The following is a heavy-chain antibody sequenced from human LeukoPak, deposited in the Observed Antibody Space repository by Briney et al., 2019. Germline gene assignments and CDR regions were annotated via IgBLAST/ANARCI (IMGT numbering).Heavy chain of an antibody. D-gene: IGHD2-2*01. CDR1: GGSISSSSYY. Sequence: KPSETLSLTCPVSGGSISSSSYYWGWIRQPPGKGLEWIGSIYYSGSTYYNPSLKSRVTISVDTSKNQFSLKLSSVTAADTAVYYCARKRRVVPAAIPYNWFDPWGQGTLVTVSS. J-gene: IGHJ5*02. CDR3: ARKRRVVPAAIPYNWFDP. CDR2: IYYSGST. V-gene: IGHV4-39*01.